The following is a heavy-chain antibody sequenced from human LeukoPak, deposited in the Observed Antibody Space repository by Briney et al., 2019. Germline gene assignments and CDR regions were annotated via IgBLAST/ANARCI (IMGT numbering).Heavy chain of an antibody. V-gene: IGHV3-48*01. CDR2: ISSSSSTI. Sequence: GGSLRLSCAVSGFTFSSYSMNWVRQAPGKGLEWVSYISSSSSTIYYADSVKGRFTISRDNSKNTLYLQMNSLRAEDTAVYYCAKDGAITMIEPYRYFDLWGRGTLVTVSS. CDR3: AKDGAITMIEPYRYFDL. J-gene: IGHJ2*01. CDR1: GFTFSSYS. D-gene: IGHD3-22*01.